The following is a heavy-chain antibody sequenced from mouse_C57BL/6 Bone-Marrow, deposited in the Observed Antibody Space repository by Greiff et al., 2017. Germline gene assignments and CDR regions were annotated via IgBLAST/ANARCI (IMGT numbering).Heavy chain of an antibody. CDR1: GYTFTSYG. V-gene: IGHV1-81*01. Sequence: VQRVESGAELARPGASVKLSCKASGYTFTSYGISWVKQRTGPGLEWIGEIYPRSGNTYYNEKFKGKATLPADKSSSTAYMELRSLTSEDAAVYFCARTYYFDYWGQGTTLTVSA. CDR2: IYPRSGNT. CDR3: ARTYYFDY. J-gene: IGHJ2*01.